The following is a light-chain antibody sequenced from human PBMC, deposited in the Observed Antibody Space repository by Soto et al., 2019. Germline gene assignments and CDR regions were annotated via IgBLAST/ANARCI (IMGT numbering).Light chain of an antibody. CDR1: QSIGRYF. J-gene: IGKJ4*01. CDR3: QQYASAPLT. CDR2: GAS. V-gene: IGKV3-20*01. Sequence: EIGLTQSPGTLSLSPGERATLSCRASQSIGRYFLAWYQQKPGQAPRLLIHGASSSATGIPDRFSGSASGTDVIVTLSRLEPEDFAVYYWQQYASAPLTFGGGTRVEIK.